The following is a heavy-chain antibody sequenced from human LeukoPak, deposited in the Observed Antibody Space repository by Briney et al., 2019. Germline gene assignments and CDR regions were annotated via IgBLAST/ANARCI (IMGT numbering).Heavy chain of an antibody. CDR2: IWYDGSNK. V-gene: IGHV3-33*01. Sequence: GGSLRLSCAASGFTFSSYGMHWVRQAPGKGLEWVAVIWYDGSNKYYADSVKGRFTISRDNSKNTLYLQMNSLRAEDTAVYYCAREYPPRCYYDSSGYLDYWGQGTLVTVSS. CDR3: AREYPPRCYYDSSGYLDY. CDR1: GFTFSSYG. D-gene: IGHD3-22*01. J-gene: IGHJ4*02.